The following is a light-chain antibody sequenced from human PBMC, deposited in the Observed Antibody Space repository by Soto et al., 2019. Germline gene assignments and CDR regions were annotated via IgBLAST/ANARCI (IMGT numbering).Light chain of an antibody. CDR3: QAWDDTTGVV. V-gene: IGLV3-1*01. Sequence: SYELTQPPSVSVSPGQTASITCFGVKLGDRYACWYQQKPGQSPVLVIFLDTKRPSGIPERFSGSNSGNTATLTISGTQAADEADYYCQAWDDTTGVVFGGGTKLTVL. J-gene: IGLJ2*01. CDR1: KLGDRY. CDR2: LDT.